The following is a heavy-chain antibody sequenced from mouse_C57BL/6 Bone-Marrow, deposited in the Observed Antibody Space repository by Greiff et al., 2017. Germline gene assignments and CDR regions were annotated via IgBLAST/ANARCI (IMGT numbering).Heavy chain of an antibody. V-gene: IGHV1-81*01. Sequence: QVQLKESGAELARPGASVKLSCKASGYTFTSYGISWVKQRTGQGLEWIGEIYPRSGNTYYNEKFKGKATLTADKSSSTAYMELRSLTSEDSAVYFCARRSRYGYDEAYWGQGTLVTVSA. CDR1: GYTFTSYG. CDR3: ARRSRYGYDEAY. CDR2: IYPRSGNT. D-gene: IGHD2-2*01. J-gene: IGHJ3*01.